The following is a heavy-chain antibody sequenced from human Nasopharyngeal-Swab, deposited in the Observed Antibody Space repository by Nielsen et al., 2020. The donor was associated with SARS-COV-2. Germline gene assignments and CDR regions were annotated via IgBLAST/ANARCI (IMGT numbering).Heavy chain of an antibody. CDR2: IRSSRSYI. V-gene: IGHV3-21*01. Sequence: GGSLRLSCAASGFTFSSYSMNWVRQAPGKGLDRDPPIRSSRSYIYYEDSVKGRFTISRVNAKNSLYLQMNSLRAEDTAVYYCASLRYYDFWSGYYPKDYYYYMDVWGKGTTVTVSS. CDR3: ASLRYYDFWSGYYPKDYYYYMDV. D-gene: IGHD3-3*01. J-gene: IGHJ6*03. CDR1: GFTFSSYS.